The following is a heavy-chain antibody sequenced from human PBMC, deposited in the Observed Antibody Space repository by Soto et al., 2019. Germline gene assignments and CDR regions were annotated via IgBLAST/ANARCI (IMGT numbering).Heavy chain of an antibody. D-gene: IGHD2-15*01. V-gene: IGHV1-8*01. J-gene: IGHJ4*02. CDR1: GYTFTSYD. CDR2: MNPNSGNT. CDR3: ARGRYRYCSGGSRYSFDY. Sequence: ASVKVSCKASGYTFTSYDINWVRQATGRGLEWMGWMNPNSGNTGYAQKFQGRVTMTRNTSISTAYMELSSLRSEDTAVYYCARGRYRYCSGGSRYSFDYWGQGTLVTVSS.